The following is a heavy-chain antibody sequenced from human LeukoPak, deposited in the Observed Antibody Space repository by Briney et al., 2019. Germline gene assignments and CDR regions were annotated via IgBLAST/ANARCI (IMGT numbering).Heavy chain of an antibody. CDR3: ARDRVLDVVVPAAPFDY. CDR2: ISSSSSYI. D-gene: IGHD2-2*01. CDR1: GFTFSSYS. J-gene: IGHJ4*02. V-gene: IGHV3-21*01. Sequence: PGGSLRLSCAASGFTFSSYSMSWVRQAPGKGLEWVSSISSSSSYIYYADSVKGRFTISRDNAKNSLYLQMNSLRAEDTAVYYCARDRVLDVVVPAAPFDYWGQGTLVTVSS.